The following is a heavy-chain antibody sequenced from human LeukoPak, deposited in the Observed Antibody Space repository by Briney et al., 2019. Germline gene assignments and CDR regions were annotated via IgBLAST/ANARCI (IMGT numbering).Heavy chain of an antibody. CDR1: GGTFSSYA. CDR3: ARDGRGSRSSWFDP. D-gene: IGHD3-10*01. J-gene: IGHJ5*02. CDR2: ISAYNGNT. Sequence: GASVKVSCKASGGTFSSYAISWVRQAPGQGLEWMGWISAYNGNTNYAQKLQGRVTMTTDTSTSTAYMELSSLGSDDTAVYYCARDGRGSRSSWFDPWGQGTLVIVSS. V-gene: IGHV1-18*01.